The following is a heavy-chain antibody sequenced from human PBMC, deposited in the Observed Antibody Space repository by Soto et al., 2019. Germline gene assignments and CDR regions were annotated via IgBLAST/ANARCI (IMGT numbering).Heavy chain of an antibody. CDR2: IKSKTDGGTT. V-gene: IGHV3-15*01. D-gene: IGHD1-1*01. Sequence: EVQLVESGGDLVKPGGSLRLSCAASGFTFSNAWMNWVRQAPGKGLEWVGRIKSKTDGGTTDYAAPVKGRFTISRDDSKNTLFLHMNSLKTEDTAVYFCTTGGGNGALLGYWGQGTLVTVSS. J-gene: IGHJ4*02. CDR1: GFTFSNAW. CDR3: TTGGGNGALLGY.